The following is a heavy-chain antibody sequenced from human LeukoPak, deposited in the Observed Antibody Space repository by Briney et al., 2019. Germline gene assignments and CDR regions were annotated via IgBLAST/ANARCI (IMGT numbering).Heavy chain of an antibody. CDR3: ASIPGYSSSWYRDY. J-gene: IGHJ4*02. Sequence: PSQTLSLTCAVSGGSISSGGYAWSWIRQPPGKGLEWIGYIYHSGSTYYNPSLKSRVTISVDRSKNQFSLKLSSVTAADTAVYYCASIPGYSSSWYRDYWGQGTLVTVSS. D-gene: IGHD6-13*01. V-gene: IGHV4-30-2*01. CDR2: IYHSGST. CDR1: GGSISSGGYA.